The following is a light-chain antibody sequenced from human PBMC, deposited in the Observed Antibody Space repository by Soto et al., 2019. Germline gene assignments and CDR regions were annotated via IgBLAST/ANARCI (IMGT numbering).Light chain of an antibody. CDR2: AAS. Sequence: IQMTQSPSSLSASLGARVTITCRASQGIRNDLGWYQQKPGKAPKLLIYAASSLQSGVPSRFSGSGSGTEFTLTISSLQPDDFATYDCQHYNSYSEAFGQGTKVDIK. CDR1: QGIRND. V-gene: IGKV1-17*01. CDR3: QHYNSYSEA. J-gene: IGKJ1*01.